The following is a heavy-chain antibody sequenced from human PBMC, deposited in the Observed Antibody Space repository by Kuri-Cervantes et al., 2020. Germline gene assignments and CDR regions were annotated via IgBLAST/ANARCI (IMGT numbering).Heavy chain of an antibody. CDR1: GFTFSSYA. CDR3: VRGRMSGDIWTGYFDC. D-gene: IGHD3-9*01. V-gene: IGHV3-23*01. J-gene: IGHJ4*02. Sequence: GGSLRLSCAASGFTFSSYAMSWVRQAPGKGLEWVSAISGSGGSTYYADSVKGRFTISRDNSKNTLYLQMNSLTAEDTAVYYCVRGRMSGDIWTGYFDCWGQGTLVTVSS. CDR2: ISGSGGST.